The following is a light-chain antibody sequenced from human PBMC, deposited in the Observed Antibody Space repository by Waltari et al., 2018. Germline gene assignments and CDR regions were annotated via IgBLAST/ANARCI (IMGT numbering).Light chain of an antibody. CDR1: SSNIASNT. J-gene: IGLJ3*02. V-gene: IGLV1-44*01. CDR2: SNN. Sequence: QSVLTQPPSASGTPGQRVTISCSGSSSNIASNTVIWYQHLPGTAPKLLIYSNNQRPSGVPDRFCGSKSGTSASLAISGLQSEDEADYYCAAWDDSLNGWVFGGGTKLTVL. CDR3: AAWDDSLNGWV.